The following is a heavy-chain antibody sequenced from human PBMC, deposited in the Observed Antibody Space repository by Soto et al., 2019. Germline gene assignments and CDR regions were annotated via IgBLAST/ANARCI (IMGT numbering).Heavy chain of an antibody. D-gene: IGHD4-4*01. V-gene: IGHV3-23*01. CDR1: GFPLSSYV. CDR3: AKDSNKYSSSLRGRYFDY. Sequence: EVQLLESGGGLVQRGGSLRLSCGVSGFPLSSYVMSWVRQAPGKGLEWVSGISGSGNNTFYADSVKGRFTISRDNSNNTLLLQMNSLGAEDTAVYYCAKDSNKYSSSLRGRYFDYWGQGIGVTVSS. J-gene: IGHJ4*02. CDR2: ISGSGNNT.